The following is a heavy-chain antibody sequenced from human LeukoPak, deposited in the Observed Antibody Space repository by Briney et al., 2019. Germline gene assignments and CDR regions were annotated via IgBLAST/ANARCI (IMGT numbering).Heavy chain of an antibody. Sequence: GGSLRLSCAASGFSFSIYSMNWVRQAPGKGLEWVSYIDSMSGSIYYADSVKGRFTISRDNAKNSLYLQVNSLRAEDTAVYYCARDPAGWELPLDYWGQGTLVTVSS. D-gene: IGHD1-26*01. J-gene: IGHJ4*02. CDR2: IDSMSGSI. V-gene: IGHV3-48*01. CDR1: GFSFSIYS. CDR3: ARDPAGWELPLDY.